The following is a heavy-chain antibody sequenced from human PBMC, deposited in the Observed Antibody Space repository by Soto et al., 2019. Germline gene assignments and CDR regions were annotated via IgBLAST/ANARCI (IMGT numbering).Heavy chain of an antibody. CDR1: GGSISSYY. V-gene: IGHV4-59*01. CDR3: ARGLNDFWSGYPDWFDP. J-gene: IGHJ5*02. CDR2: IYYSGST. Sequence: PSETLSLTCTVSGGSISSYYWSWIRQPPGKGLEWIGYIYYSGSTNYNPSLKSRVTISVDTSKNQFSLKLSSVTAADTAVYYCARGLNDFWSGYPDWFDPWGQGTLVTVSS. D-gene: IGHD3-3*01.